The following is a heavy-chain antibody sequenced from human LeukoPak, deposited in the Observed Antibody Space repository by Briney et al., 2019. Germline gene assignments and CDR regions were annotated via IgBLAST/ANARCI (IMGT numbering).Heavy chain of an antibody. D-gene: IGHD3/OR15-3a*01. V-gene: IGHV3-64*01. CDR2: INSNGDTT. CDR1: GFTFRDHA. Sequence: GGSLRLSCAASGFTFRDHAMHWVRQAPGKGLEYVSAINSNGDTTYYGNSVKGRFTISRDNSKSTLYLQMGSLRPADTAVYYCAREERGLAIDYWGQGALVTVSS. J-gene: IGHJ4*02. CDR3: AREERGLAIDY.